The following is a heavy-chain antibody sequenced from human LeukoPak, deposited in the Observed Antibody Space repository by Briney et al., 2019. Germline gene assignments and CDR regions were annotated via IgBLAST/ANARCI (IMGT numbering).Heavy chain of an antibody. V-gene: IGHV3-9*01. CDR2: ISWNSAYI. Sequence: PGGSLRLSCAASGFIFDDYAMHWVRQAPGKGLEWVSGISWNSAYIAYADSVKGRFTISRDNGKNSLYLQMNGLRAEDTAFYYCAKGEAAVISLPYFQQWGQGTLVTVSS. J-gene: IGHJ1*01. CDR3: AKGEAAVISLPYFQQ. D-gene: IGHD6-13*01. CDR1: GFIFDDYA.